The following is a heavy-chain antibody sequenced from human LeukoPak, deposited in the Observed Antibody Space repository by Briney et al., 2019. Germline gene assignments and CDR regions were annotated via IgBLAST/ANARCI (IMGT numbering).Heavy chain of an antibody. Sequence: PGGSLRLSCAASGFTFSSYSMKWVRQAPGKGLEWVSFIGSSISYISYADSVKGRFTISRDNAKNSLSLQMSSLRAEDTAVYYCARDPTLFAATEDYWGQGTLVTVAS. V-gene: IGHV3-21*04. CDR1: GFTFSSYS. D-gene: IGHD2-15*01. CDR3: ARDPTLFAATEDY. CDR2: IGSSISYI. J-gene: IGHJ4*02.